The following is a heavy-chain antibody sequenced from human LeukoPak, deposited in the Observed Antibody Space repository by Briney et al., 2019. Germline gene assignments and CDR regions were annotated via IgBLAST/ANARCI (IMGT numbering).Heavy chain of an antibody. CDR3: ARDPYYYDSSGYYFPPYSLQH. CDR2: IIPIFGTA. D-gene: IGHD3-22*01. V-gene: IGHV1-69*05. J-gene: IGHJ1*01. CDR1: GGTFSSYA. Sequence: GASVKVSCKASGGTFSSYAISWVRQAPGQGLEWMGGIIPIFGTANYAQKFQGRVMITTDESTSTAYMELSSLRSEDTAVYYCARDPYYYDSSGYYFPPYSLQHWGQGTLVTVSS.